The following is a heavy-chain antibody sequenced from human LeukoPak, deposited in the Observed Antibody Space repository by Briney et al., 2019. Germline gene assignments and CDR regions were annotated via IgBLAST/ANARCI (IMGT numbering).Heavy chain of an antibody. J-gene: IGHJ4*02. CDR1: GGSINSYY. CDR3: ARGGKATVVTM. D-gene: IGHD4-23*01. Sequence: SETLSLTCTVSGGSINSYYWSWIRQLAGKGLEWIGRIYSSGSTNYNSSLKSRVSMSVDTSKNRFSLKLTSVTAADTAVYYCARGGKATVVTMWGQGILVTVSS. CDR2: IYSSGST. V-gene: IGHV4-4*07.